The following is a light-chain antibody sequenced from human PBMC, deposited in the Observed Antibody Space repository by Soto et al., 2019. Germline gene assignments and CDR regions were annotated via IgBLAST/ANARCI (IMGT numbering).Light chain of an antibody. CDR3: QQYGSSSLT. V-gene: IGKV3-20*01. Sequence: EIVLTQSPGTLSLSPGERATLSCRASQSVSSSYLGWYQQKVGQAPRLLIHGASSRATGIPDRFSGSGSGTDGTLTISRLEPEDFAVYYCQQYGSSSLTFGGGTKVEIK. J-gene: IGKJ4*01. CDR1: QSVSSSY. CDR2: GAS.